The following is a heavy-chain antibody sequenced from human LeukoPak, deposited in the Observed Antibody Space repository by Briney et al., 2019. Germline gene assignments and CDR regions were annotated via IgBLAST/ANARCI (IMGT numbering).Heavy chain of an antibody. CDR1: GDSFSGSPAV. D-gene: IGHD3-10*01. CDR3: ARGAVRGGTNFDY. J-gene: IGHJ4*02. Sequence: SQTLSLTCAISGDSFSGSPAVWNWIRQSPSKGLEWLGRAYYRSKWYIDYAVSVKGRITITPDTSKNQFSLQLNSVTPEDTAVYYCARGAVRGGTNFDYWGQGTLVTVSS. CDR2: AYYRSKWYI. V-gene: IGHV6-1*01.